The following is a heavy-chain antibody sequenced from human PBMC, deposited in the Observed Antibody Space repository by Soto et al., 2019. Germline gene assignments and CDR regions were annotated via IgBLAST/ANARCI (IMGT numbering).Heavy chain of an antibody. CDR3: AFDQSLSRPVATEY. Sequence: ASVKVSCKASGYTFTTYDISWIRQAPGQGLEWMGWISAYNGNTNYAQKLQDRVTMTTDTSTSTVYMELRSLRSDDTAVYYCAFDQSLSRPVATEYWGPGILVTLSS. D-gene: IGHD3-9*01. CDR1: GYTFTTYD. CDR2: ISAYNGNT. V-gene: IGHV1-18*01. J-gene: IGHJ4*02.